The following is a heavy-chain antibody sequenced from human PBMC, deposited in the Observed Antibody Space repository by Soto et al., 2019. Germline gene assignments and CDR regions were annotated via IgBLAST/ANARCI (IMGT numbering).Heavy chain of an antibody. J-gene: IGHJ5*02. CDR2: ISSSGGSI. CDR3: ARSWGLYCSSSRCYSPWFDP. D-gene: IGHD2-2*02. CDR1: GFTFNSHE. V-gene: IGHV3-48*03. Sequence: EVQLVESGGGLVQPGGSLRLSCAGSGFTFNSHEMTWVRQAPGQGLEWISSISSSGGSIYYADSVKGRFTVSRDNAKNSLYLQMNSLRAEDTAVYYCARSWGLYCSSSRCYSPWFDPWGRGTLVTVYS.